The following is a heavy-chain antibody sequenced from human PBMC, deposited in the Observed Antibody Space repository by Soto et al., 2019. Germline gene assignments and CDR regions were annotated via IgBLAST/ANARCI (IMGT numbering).Heavy chain of an antibody. Sequence: PSETLSLTCTVSSGSISSYYWSWIRQSPGKGLEWIGYVDYSGSTNYNPSLKSRVTISVDTSKNQFSLKLSSVTAADTAVYYCARYYDFWSGYFSFGPKIKHYYAMDVWGQGTTVTVSS. CDR2: VDYSGST. CDR1: SGSISSYY. J-gene: IGHJ6*02. V-gene: IGHV4-59*01. CDR3: ARYYDFWSGYFSFGPKIKHYYAMDV. D-gene: IGHD3-3*01.